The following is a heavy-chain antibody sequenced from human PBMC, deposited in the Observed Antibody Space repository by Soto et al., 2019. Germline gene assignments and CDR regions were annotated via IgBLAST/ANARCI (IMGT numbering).Heavy chain of an antibody. V-gene: IGHV4-31*03. Sequence: SETLSLTCTVSGGSISSGGYYWSWIRQHPGKGLEWIGYIYYSGSTYYNPSLKSRVTISVDTSKNQFSLKLSSVTAADTAVYYCASRGYSGYGYAFDIWGQGTMVTVSS. CDR3: ASRGYSGYGYAFDI. CDR2: IYYSGST. CDR1: GGSISSGGYY. J-gene: IGHJ3*02. D-gene: IGHD5-12*01.